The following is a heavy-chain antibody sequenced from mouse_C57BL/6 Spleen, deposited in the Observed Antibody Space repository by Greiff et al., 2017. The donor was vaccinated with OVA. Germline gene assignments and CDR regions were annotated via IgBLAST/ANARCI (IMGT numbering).Heavy chain of an antibody. V-gene: IGHV1-64*01. Sequence: VQLQQPGAELVKPGASVKLSCKASGYTFTSYWMHWVKQRPGQGLEWIGMIHPNSGSTNYNEKFKSKVTLTVDKSSSTAYMQLSSLTSEDSAVYYCARRMDDGHYRYAMDYWGQGTSVTVSS. D-gene: IGHD2-3*01. CDR2: IHPNSGST. CDR3: ARRMDDGHYRYAMDY. CDR1: GYTFTSYW. J-gene: IGHJ4*01.